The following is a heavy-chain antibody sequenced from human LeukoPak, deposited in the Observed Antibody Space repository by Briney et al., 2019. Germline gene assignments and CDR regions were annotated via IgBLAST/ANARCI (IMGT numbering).Heavy chain of an antibody. Sequence: SVNVSCKASGGTFDNTAVNWLRQAPGQGLEWMGRIFFTLGSGTFAQKLQGRVRFSADKATNTAYMELSSLRPEDTAIYYCARVDHDSRPYSHRAPQNWFDPWGQGTRVTVSS. J-gene: IGHJ5*02. V-gene: IGHV1-69*04. CDR2: IFFTLGSG. CDR3: ARVDHDSRPYSHRAPQNWFDP. D-gene: IGHD3-22*01. CDR1: GGTFDNTA.